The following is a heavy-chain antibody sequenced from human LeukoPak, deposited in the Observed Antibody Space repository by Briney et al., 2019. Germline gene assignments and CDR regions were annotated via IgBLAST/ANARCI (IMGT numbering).Heavy chain of an antibody. CDR3: ARGLHWNDFNWFDS. V-gene: IGHV3-74*01. Sequence: GGSLTLSCAASGFTFTNFWMNWVRQTPGKGLMWVSRIQTDGSTRYAEFVKGRFTISRDNAKNTVYLQMNTLSAEDTAIYYCARGLHWNDFNWFDSWGQGTLVTVSS. D-gene: IGHD1-1*01. CDR1: GFTFTNFW. CDR2: IQTDGST. J-gene: IGHJ5*01.